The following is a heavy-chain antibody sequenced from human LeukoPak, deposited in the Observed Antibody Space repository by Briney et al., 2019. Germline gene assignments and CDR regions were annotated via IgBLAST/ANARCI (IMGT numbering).Heavy chain of an antibody. CDR3: ARGYSSSWNYFDY. CDR1: GGSISSSSYY. V-gene: IGHV4-39*07. J-gene: IGHJ4*02. D-gene: IGHD6-13*01. Sequence: PSETLSLTCTVSGGSISSSSYYWGWLRQPPGKGLQWIGSFYYSGSTYSSPSLKCRVTISVDTSKKQFSLKLSSVTAADTAVYYCARGYSSSWNYFDYWGQGTLVTVSS. CDR2: FYYSGST.